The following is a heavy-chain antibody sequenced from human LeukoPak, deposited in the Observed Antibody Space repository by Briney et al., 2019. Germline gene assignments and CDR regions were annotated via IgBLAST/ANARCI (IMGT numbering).Heavy chain of an antibody. J-gene: IGHJ4*02. CDR2: ITWNAEKT. V-gene: IGHV3-20*04. CDR3: VKRGYIYGYDY. Sequence: PGGSLRPSCAASGFSSDDYGMSCVRLAPGRGLEWVSGITWNAEKTAYAETVKGRFTISRDNAKNSLYLQMNSLSAEDTAFYYCVKRGYIYGYDYWGQGSLVTVS. CDR1: GFSSDDYG. D-gene: IGHD5-18*01.